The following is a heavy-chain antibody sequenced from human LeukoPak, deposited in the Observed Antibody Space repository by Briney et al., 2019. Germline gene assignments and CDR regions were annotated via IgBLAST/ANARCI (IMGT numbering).Heavy chain of an antibody. CDR2: IYPGDSDT. CDR1: GYSFTSYW. D-gene: IGHD4-17*01. V-gene: IGHV5-51*01. Sequence: GESLKISCKGPGYSFTSYWIGWVRQMPGKGLEWMGIIYPGDSDTRYSPSFQGQVTISADKSISTAYLQWSSLKASDTAMYYCARTTTVTTYDYYYGMDVWGQGTTVTVSS. CDR3: ARTTTVTTYDYYYGMDV. J-gene: IGHJ6*02.